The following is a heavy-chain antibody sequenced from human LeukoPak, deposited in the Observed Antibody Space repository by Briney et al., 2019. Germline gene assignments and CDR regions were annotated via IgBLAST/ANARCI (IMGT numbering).Heavy chain of an antibody. CDR3: AKKDGDF. V-gene: IGHV4-4*07. Sequence: SETLSLTCTVSGVSISAYHWTWIRQPAGKRLEWIGRIYANGITSYNPSLESRLTISLDTSKNQLSLRLSSVTAADTALYYCAKKDGDFWGQGTLVTVSS. CDR2: IYANGIT. J-gene: IGHJ4*02. CDR1: GVSISAYH.